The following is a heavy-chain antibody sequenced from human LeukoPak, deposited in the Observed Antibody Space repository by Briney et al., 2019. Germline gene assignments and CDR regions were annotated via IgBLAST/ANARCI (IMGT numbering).Heavy chain of an antibody. CDR3: ASSASGYLDY. CDR2: IYYSGST. CDR1: GGSISSYY. J-gene: IGHJ4*02. D-gene: IGHD1-26*01. V-gene: IGHV4-59*01. Sequence: KASETLSLTCTVSGGSISSYYWSWIRQPPGKGLEWIGYIYYSGSTNYNPSLKSRVTISVDTSKNQFSLKLSSVTAADTAVYYCASSASGYLDYWGQGTLVTVSS.